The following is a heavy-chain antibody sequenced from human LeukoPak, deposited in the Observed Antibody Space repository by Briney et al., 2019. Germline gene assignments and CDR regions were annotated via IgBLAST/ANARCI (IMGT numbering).Heavy chain of an antibody. D-gene: IGHD2-8*02. Sequence: GGSLRLSCAASGFTVSSNYMSWVRQAPGKGLEWVSVIYSGGTYYADSVRGRFTISRDNSKGTLSLQMNSLRAEDTAIYYCATYRQVLLPFESWGQGTLVTVSS. CDR1: GFTVSSNY. J-gene: IGHJ4*02. CDR3: ATYRQVLLPFES. V-gene: IGHV3-53*01. CDR2: IYSGGT.